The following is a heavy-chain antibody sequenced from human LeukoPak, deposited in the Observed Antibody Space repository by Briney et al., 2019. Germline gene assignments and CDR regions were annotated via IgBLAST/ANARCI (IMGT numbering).Heavy chain of an antibody. CDR1: GGSLSSSSYY. J-gene: IGHJ4*02. Sequence: KPSETLSLTRTVSGGSLSSSSYYWGWIRQPPGKGLEWIGSIYYSGSTYYNPSLKSRVTISVDTSKNQFSLKLSSVTAADTAVYYCARHGTSTVTIDYWGQGTLVTVSS. CDR2: IYYSGST. D-gene: IGHD4-17*01. V-gene: IGHV4-39*01. CDR3: ARHGTSTVTIDY.